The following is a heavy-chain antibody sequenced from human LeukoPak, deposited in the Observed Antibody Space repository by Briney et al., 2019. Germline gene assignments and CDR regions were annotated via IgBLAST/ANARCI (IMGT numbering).Heavy chain of an antibody. CDR2: ISSSSSTI. CDR1: GFTFSSYA. J-gene: IGHJ4*02. D-gene: IGHD6-6*01. V-gene: IGHV3-48*01. Sequence: GGSLRLSCAASGFTFSSYAMNWFRQAPGKGLEWVSYISSSSSTIYYADSVKGRFTISRDNAKNSLYLQMHSLRAEDTAVYYCARAEYSSSYYFDYWGQGALVTVSS. CDR3: ARAEYSSSYYFDY.